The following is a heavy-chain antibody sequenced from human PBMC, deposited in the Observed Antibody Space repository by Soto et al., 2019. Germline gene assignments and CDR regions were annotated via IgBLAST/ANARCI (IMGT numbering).Heavy chain of an antibody. CDR1: GGSISSYY. V-gene: IGHV4-59*01. CDR3: ARAPRGNYGYPSYFDY. Sequence: SETLSLTYAVSGGSISSYYWSWIRQPPGKGLEWIGYIYYSGSTNYNPSLKSRVTISVDTSKNQFSLKLSSVTAADTAVYYCARAPRGNYGYPSYFDYWGQGTLVTVSS. CDR2: IYYSGST. D-gene: IGHD3-10*01. J-gene: IGHJ4*02.